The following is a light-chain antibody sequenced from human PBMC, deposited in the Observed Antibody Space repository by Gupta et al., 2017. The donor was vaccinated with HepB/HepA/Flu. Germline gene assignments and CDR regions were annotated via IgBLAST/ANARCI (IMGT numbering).Light chain of an antibody. Sequence: QSALTQPRSVSGSPGQSVTISCTGTSTDVGNYNYVSWYQQHPGKAPKLMMYDVIKRPSGVPDRFSGSKSGNTASLTISGLQAEDEADYYCCSYAGTYTYVFGNGTKVTVL. CDR3: CSYAGTYTYV. CDR1: STDVGNYNY. CDR2: DVI. V-gene: IGLV2-11*01. J-gene: IGLJ1*01.